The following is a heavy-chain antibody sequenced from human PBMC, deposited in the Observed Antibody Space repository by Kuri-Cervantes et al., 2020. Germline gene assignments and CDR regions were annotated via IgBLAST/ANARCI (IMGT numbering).Heavy chain of an antibody. CDR3: AREQGYCSSTSCYDWFDP. CDR1: GFTVSSNY. J-gene: IGHJ5*02. D-gene: IGHD2-2*01. V-gene: IGHV3-53*01. Sequence: GESLKISCAASGFTVSSNYMSWVRQAPGKGLEWVSVIYSGGSTYYADSVKGRFTISRDNAKNSLYLQMNSLRAEDTAVYYCAREQGYCSSTSCYDWFDPWGQGTLVTVSS. CDR2: IYSGGST.